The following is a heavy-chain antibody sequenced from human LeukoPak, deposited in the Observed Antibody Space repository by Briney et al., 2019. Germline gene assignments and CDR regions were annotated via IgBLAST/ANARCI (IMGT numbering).Heavy chain of an antibody. Sequence: PSEPLSLTCAVYGGSFSGYYWSWIRQPPGKGLEWIGEINHSGSTNYNPSLKSRVTISVDTSKNQFSLKLSSVTAADTAVYYCARGANGVCLTWGQGTLVTVSS. CDR1: GGSFSGYY. V-gene: IGHV4-34*01. J-gene: IGHJ5*02. CDR2: INHSGST. D-gene: IGHD2-8*01. CDR3: ARGANGVCLT.